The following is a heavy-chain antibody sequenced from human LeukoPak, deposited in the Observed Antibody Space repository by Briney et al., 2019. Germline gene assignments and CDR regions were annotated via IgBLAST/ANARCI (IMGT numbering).Heavy chain of an antibody. CDR3: AKDTPARYDILTGCFDY. V-gene: IGHV3-23*01. Sequence: GGSLRLSCAASGFTFSSYAMSWVRQAPGKGRECVSAISGGGGSTYYADCVKGRFTISRDNSKNTLYLQMNSMRAEDTAVYYCAKDTPARYDILTGCFDYWGQGTLVTVSS. CDR2: ISGGGGST. J-gene: IGHJ4*02. CDR1: GFTFSSYA. D-gene: IGHD3-9*01.